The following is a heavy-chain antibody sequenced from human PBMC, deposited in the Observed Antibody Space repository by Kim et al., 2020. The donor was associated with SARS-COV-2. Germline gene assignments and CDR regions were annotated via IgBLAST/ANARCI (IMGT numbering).Heavy chain of an antibody. Sequence: GGSLRLSCAASGFTFSSYGMHWVRQAPGKGLEWVAVIWYDGSNKYYADSVKGRFTISRDNSKNTLYLQMNSLRAEDTAVYYCARTYFNPNPSYGMDIWGQGTTVTVSS. CDR2: IWYDGSNK. CDR3: ARTYFNPNPSYGMDI. CDR1: GFTFSSYG. V-gene: IGHV3-33*01. J-gene: IGHJ6*02. D-gene: IGHD3-10*01.